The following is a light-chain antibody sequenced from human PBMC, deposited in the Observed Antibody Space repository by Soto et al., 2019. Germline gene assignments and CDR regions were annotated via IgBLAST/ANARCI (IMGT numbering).Light chain of an antibody. CDR1: SSNIGSKS. Sequence: QPVLTQPPSVSGTPGQTVTISCSGSSSNIGSKSVQWYQQLPETAPKLLIYSNNQRPSGVPDRFYGSKSGTSASLAISGLQSEDEAHYYCGAWDDTLNVLVFGGGTKLTVL. CDR2: SNN. V-gene: IGLV1-44*01. J-gene: IGLJ2*01. CDR3: GAWDDTLNVLV.